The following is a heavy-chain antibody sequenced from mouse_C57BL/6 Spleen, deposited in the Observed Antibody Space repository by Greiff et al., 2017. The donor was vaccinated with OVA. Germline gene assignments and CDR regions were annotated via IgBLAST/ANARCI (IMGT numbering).Heavy chain of an antibody. Sequence: EVMLVESGGGLVQPGGSLKLSCAASGFTFSDYGMAWVRQAPRKGPEWVAFISNLAYSIYYADTVTGRFTISRENAKNTLYLEMSSLRSEDTAMYYCARHANWGEFFDYWGQGTTLTVSS. CDR3: ARHANWGEFFDY. CDR1: GFTFSDYG. D-gene: IGHD4-1*01. J-gene: IGHJ2*01. V-gene: IGHV5-15*04. CDR2: ISNLAYSI.